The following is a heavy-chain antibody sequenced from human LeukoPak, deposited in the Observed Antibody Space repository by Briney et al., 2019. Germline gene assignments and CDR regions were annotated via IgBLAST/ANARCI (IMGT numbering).Heavy chain of an antibody. J-gene: IGHJ4*02. D-gene: IGHD5-24*01. Sequence: GGSLRLSCAASGFTFSSYWMNWVRQAPGKGLVWVSRIASDGSSTTYADSVKGRFSISRDNAKNTLYLQMNSLRAEDTAVYYCAREDMATITGIDYWGQGTLVTVSS. CDR1: GFTFSSYW. CDR2: IASDGSST. CDR3: AREDMATITGIDY. V-gene: IGHV3-74*01.